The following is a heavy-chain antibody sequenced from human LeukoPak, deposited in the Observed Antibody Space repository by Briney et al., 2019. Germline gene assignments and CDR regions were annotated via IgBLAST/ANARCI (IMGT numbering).Heavy chain of an antibody. J-gene: IGHJ4*02. Sequence: SETLSLTCTVSGGSISSYYWSWIRQPPGKGLEWIGCIYYRGSTDYNPSLKSRVTISVDTSKNQFSLKLSSVTAADTAVYYCARGPNYPSPSPFDYWGQGTLVTVSS. V-gene: IGHV4-59*08. CDR2: IYYRGST. D-gene: IGHD5-24*01. CDR1: GGSISSYY. CDR3: ARGPNYPSPSPFDY.